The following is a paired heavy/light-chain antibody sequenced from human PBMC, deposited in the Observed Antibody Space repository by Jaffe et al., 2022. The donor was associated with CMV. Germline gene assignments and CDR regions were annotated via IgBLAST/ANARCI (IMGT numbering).Light chain of an antibody. CDR3: QQYSSAPWT. J-gene: IGKJ1*01. Sequence: DIVMTQFPDSLAVSLGERATIKCESSQSILHSSNNKNYLAWYQQKPGQPPKLLIYWAATRESGVPDRFSGSGSGADFTLTISSLQAEDVALYYCQQYSSAPWTFGQGTRVEI. V-gene: IGKV4-1*01. CDR1: QSILHSSNNKNY. CDR2: WAA.
Heavy chain of an antibody. Sequence: QVQLQESGPGRVKPSETLSLSCTVSGGTIGFSYWSWIRQPPGKSLEWIGHIHNNGDTDYNPSLRSRVIISVDTSKKQVSLRLTSVTAADTAVYFCARHARERPSPWAFGVDTPHYYAYMDVWGKGTAVIVSS. CDR2: IHNNGDT. CDR1: GGTIGFSY. V-gene: IGHV4-59*08. CDR3: ARHARERPSPWAFGVDTPHYYAYMDV. D-gene: IGHD3-3*01. J-gene: IGHJ6*03.